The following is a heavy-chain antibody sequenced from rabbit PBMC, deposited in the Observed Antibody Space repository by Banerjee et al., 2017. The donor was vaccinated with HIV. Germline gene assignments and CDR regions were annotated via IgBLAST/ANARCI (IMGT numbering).Heavy chain of an antibody. J-gene: IGHJ4*01. CDR2: IYTGNGNT. D-gene: IGHD2-1*01. CDR3: ARGYDDYPFNL. CDR1: GFSFSNKYV. Sequence: QDQLEESGGDLVKPEGSLTLTCTASGFSFSNKYVMCWVRQAPGKGLEWIGCIYTGNGNTYYASWANGRFTITKTSSTTVTLQMTSLTVADTATYFCARGYDDYPFNLWGPGTLVTVS. V-gene: IGHV1S45*01.